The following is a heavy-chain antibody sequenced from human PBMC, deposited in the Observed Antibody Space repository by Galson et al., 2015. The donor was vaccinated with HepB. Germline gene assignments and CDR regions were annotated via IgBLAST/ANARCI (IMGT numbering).Heavy chain of an antibody. CDR1: GFTFSSYW. V-gene: IGHV3-74*01. CDR2: INSDGSST. CDR3: GRESGIAAAAMFLDY. Sequence: SLRLSCAASGFTFSSYWMHWVRHAPGKGLVWVSRINSDGSSTSYADSVKGRFTISRDNAKNTLYLQMNSLRAEDTAVYYCGRESGIAAAAMFLDYWGQGTLVTVSS. J-gene: IGHJ4*02. D-gene: IGHD6-13*01.